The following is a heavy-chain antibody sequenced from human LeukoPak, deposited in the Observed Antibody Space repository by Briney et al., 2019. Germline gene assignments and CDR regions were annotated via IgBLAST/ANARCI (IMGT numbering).Heavy chain of an antibody. D-gene: IGHD5-12*01. J-gene: IGHJ3*02. CDR3: ARGGSGYAWAFDI. V-gene: IGHV3-53*01. Sequence: GGSLRLSCAASGFIVSSYYMSWVRQAPGEGLEWVSLIYGDGTTTYADSVKGRFTIYRDITKRTLYLHVDSLRAEDTGLYYCARGGSGYAWAFDIWGQGTMLTVSS. CDR1: GFIVSSYY. CDR2: IYGDGTT.